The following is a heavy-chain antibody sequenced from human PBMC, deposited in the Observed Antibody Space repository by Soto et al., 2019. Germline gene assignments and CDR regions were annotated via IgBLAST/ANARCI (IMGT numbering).Heavy chain of an antibody. Sequence: QVQLVQSGAEVRKSGASVKVSCKASGYTFSDYFIQWLRQAPGQGLEWVAWINPKTAATNYAKKFQDRVTVTSDTSFSTAYVELTRLRPDATALYYCARIKWGLDYYSGMDVWGQGTAVSVSS. CDR2: INPKTAAT. CDR1: GYTFSDYF. CDR3: ARIKWGLDYYSGMDV. V-gene: IGHV1-2*02. J-gene: IGHJ6*02. D-gene: IGHD1-26*01.